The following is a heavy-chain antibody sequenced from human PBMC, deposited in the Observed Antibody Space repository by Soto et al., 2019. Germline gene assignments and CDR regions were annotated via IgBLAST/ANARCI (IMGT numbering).Heavy chain of an antibody. CDR2: IYYSGST. D-gene: IGHD6-13*01. J-gene: IGHJ4*02. CDR1: GGSISSSSYY. CDR3: ARHENPGIAAAGLPTHFDY. Sequence: SETLSLTCTVSGGSISSSSYYWGWIRQPPGKGLEWIGSIYYSGSTYYNPSLKSRVTISVDTSKNQFSLKLSSVTAADTAVYYCARHENPGIAAAGLPTHFDYWGQGTLVTVSS. V-gene: IGHV4-39*01.